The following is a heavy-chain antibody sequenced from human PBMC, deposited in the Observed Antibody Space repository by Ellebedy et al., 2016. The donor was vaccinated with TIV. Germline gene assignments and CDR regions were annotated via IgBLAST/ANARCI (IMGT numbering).Heavy chain of an antibody. V-gene: IGHV1-69*13. D-gene: IGHD3-22*01. CDR2: IIPIFGTA. J-gene: IGHJ4*02. CDR3: ARDAHYYDSSGSSDY. CDR1: GGTFSSYA. Sequence: SVKVSXXASGGTFSSYAISWVRQAPGQELEWMGGIIPIFGTANYAQKFQGRVTITADESTSTAYMELSSLRSEDTAVYYCARDAHYYDSSGSSDYWGQGTLVTVSS.